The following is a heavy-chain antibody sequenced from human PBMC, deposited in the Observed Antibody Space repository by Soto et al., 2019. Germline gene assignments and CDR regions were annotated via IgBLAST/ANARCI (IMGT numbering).Heavy chain of an antibody. V-gene: IGHV3-23*01. CDR1: GFTFSSYA. CDR3: AKVLGYSYGSNYYGSGAIDY. Sequence: GGSLRLSCAASGFTFSSYAMSWVRQAPGKGLEWVSAISGSGGSTYYADSVKGRFTISRDNSKNTLYLQMNSLRAEDTAVYYCAKVLGYSYGSNYYGSGAIDYWGQGTLVTVSS. D-gene: IGHD3-10*01. CDR2: ISGSGGST. J-gene: IGHJ4*02.